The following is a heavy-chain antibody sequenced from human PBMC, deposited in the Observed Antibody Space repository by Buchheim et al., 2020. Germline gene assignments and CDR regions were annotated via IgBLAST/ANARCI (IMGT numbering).Heavy chain of an antibody. CDR1: GGSISSSSYY. V-gene: IGHV4-39*01. CDR3: ARLNDFDY. D-gene: IGHD3-16*01. Sequence: QLQLQESGPGLVKPSETLSLTCTVSGGSISSSSYYWGWLRQPPGKGLEWIGSLYYSGSTYYNPSRKRPVTISVDTYKNQFSRKLSSVTAADTAVYYCARLNDFDYWGQGTL. J-gene: IGHJ4*02. CDR2: LYYSGST.